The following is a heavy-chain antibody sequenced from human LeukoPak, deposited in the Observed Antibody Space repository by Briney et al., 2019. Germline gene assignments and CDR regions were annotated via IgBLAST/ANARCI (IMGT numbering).Heavy chain of an antibody. V-gene: IGHV1-24*01. CDR1: GYTLTKLS. Sequence: GASGKVSCKVSGYTLTKLSMHWVRQAPGKGREGTGGFDPKDGETIYAQKFQGRVTMTEDTSTDTAYMELSSLRSEDTAVYYCATIWFGELSDYWGQGTLVTVSS. CDR3: ATIWFGELSDY. J-gene: IGHJ4*02. CDR2: FDPKDGET. D-gene: IGHD3-10*01.